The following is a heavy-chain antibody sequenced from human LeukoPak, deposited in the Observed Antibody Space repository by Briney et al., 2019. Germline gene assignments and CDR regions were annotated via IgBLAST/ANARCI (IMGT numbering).Heavy chain of an antibody. D-gene: IGHD4-17*01. CDR1: GSTFSSYS. CDR3: AREDIPPGPTVPNSMIDY. CDR2: ISSSSSYI. Sequence: GGSLRLSCAASGSTFSSYSMNWVRQAPGKGLEWVSSISSSSSYIYYADSVKGRFTISRDNAKNSLYLQMNSLRAEDTAVYYCAREDIPPGPTVPNSMIDYWGQGTLVTVSS. V-gene: IGHV3-21*01. J-gene: IGHJ4*02.